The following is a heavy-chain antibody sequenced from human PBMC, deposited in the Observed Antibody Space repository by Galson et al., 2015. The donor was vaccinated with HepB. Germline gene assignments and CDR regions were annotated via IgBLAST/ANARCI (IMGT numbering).Heavy chain of an antibody. CDR1: GFTFSSYG. V-gene: IGHV3-30*18. J-gene: IGHJ3*02. D-gene: IGHD2-2*01. CDR2: ISYDGSNK. Sequence: RLSCAASGFTFSSYGMHWVRQAPGKGLEWVAVISYDGSNKYYADSVKGRFTISRDNSKNTLYLQMNSLRAEDTAVYYCAKDWQISRRARDLAFGIWGQGTMVTVSS. CDR3: AKDWQISRRARDLAFGI.